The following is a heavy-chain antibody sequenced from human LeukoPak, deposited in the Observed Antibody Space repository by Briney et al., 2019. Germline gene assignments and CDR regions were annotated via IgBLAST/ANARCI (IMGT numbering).Heavy chain of an antibody. Sequence: SETLSLTCTVSGGSISSYYWSWIRQPPGKGLEWIGYISSSESTNYNPSLKSRVTISVDTSNNQFSLKLSSVTAADTAVYYCARGRGRWLQSTYDYWGQGTLVTVSS. D-gene: IGHD5-24*01. CDR1: GGSISSYY. V-gene: IGHV4-59*01. J-gene: IGHJ4*02. CDR2: ISSSEST. CDR3: ARGRGRWLQSTYDY.